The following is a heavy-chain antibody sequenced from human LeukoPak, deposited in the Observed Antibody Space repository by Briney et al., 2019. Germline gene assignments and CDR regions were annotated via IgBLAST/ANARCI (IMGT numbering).Heavy chain of an antibody. D-gene: IGHD3-22*01. CDR3: ARNYYDSSGYYYHDY. J-gene: IGHJ4*02. Sequence: PGRSLRLSCAASGFTFSSYGMHWVRQAPGKGLEWVAVIWYDGSNKYYADSVKGRSTISRDNSKNTLYLQMNSLRAEDTAVYYCARNYYDSSGYYYHDYWGQGTLVTVSS. CDR2: IWYDGSNK. CDR1: GFTFSSYG. V-gene: IGHV3-33*01.